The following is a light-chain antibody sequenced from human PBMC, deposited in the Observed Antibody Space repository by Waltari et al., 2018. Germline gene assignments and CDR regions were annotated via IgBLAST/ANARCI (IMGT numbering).Light chain of an antibody. CDR3: QQYDGSAVT. J-gene: IGKJ4*01. V-gene: IGKV3-20*01. CDR1: QSVTSIS. CDR2: GTS. Sequence: IVLTQSPDTLSLSPGERATLSCRASQSVTSISLAWYQQKPGQAPRHLIYGTSSRATGFPDRFSGSGSGTDFTLTISRLEPEDFAVYHCQQYDGSAVTFGGGTKVEIK.